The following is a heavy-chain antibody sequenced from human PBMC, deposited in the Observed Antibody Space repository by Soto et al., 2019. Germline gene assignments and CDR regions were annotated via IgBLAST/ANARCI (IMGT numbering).Heavy chain of an antibody. D-gene: IGHD3-10*01. CDR1: GFSFSDAW. V-gene: IGHV3-15*01. CDR2: IKSKTDGGTT. CDR3: TTGMGYYGIH. J-gene: IGHJ4*02. Sequence: EVQLEESGGGLVKPGGSLRLSCAASGFSFSDAWMTWVRQAPGKGLEWVGRIKSKTDGGTTDYAAPVKGRFSISGDDSKNTLYLQMNSLKTDDTAVYFCTTGMGYYGIHWGQGTLVTVSS.